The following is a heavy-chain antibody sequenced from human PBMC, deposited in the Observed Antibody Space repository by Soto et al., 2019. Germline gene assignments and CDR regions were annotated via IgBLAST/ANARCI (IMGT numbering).Heavy chain of an antibody. Sequence: QVQLVQSGAEVKKPGSSVKVSCKASGGTFSSYTISWVRQAPGQGLEWMGRIIPILGIANYAQKFQGRVTITADKSTSTAYMELSSLRSEDTAVYYCVRSLSTFDAFDIWGQGTMVTVSS. J-gene: IGHJ3*02. CDR1: GGTFSSYT. CDR3: VRSLSTFDAFDI. V-gene: IGHV1-69*02. CDR2: IIPILGIA.